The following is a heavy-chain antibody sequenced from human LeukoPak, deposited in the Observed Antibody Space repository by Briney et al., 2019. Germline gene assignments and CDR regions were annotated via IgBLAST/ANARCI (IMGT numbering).Heavy chain of an antibody. V-gene: IGHV4-34*01. D-gene: IGHD6-13*01. CDR3: ARGCLYSSSWLEPYFRN. CDR1: GGSFSGYH. J-gene: IGHJ1*01. Sequence: PSETLSLTCAEYGGSFSGYHWSCIRQPPGKGLEWIGEINHAGSTNYNPSLESRVNISVDTSKNQLSLKLSSVTAADTAVHYCARGCLYSSSWLEPYFRNWGQGPLVTVSS. CDR2: INHAGST.